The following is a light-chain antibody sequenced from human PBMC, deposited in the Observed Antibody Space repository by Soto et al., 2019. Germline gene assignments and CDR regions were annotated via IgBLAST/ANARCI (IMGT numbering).Light chain of an antibody. CDR2: KSN. V-gene: IGLV1-47*01. CDR3: AAWDDSLSAWV. Sequence: QAVVTQPPSASGTPGQRVSISCSGGSYNVGKNLVYWYQQRPGTAPKLIVFKSNQRPSGVPDRFSGSSSGSSASLAISGLRSEDEADYFCAAWDDSLSAWVFGGGTQLTVL. J-gene: IGLJ3*02. CDR1: SYNVGKNL.